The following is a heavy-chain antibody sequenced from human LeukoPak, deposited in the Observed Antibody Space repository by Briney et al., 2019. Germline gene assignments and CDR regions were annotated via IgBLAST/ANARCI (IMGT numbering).Heavy chain of an antibody. CDR2: INSDESEK. Sequence: GGSLRLSCAASGFTFSTYWMGWVRQAPGKGLEWVATINSDESEKYYVDSVKGRFTISRDNAKNSLYLQMHGQRIEDTAAYYCVRPVRGSAGEDYWGQGTLVTVSS. D-gene: IGHD6-13*01. J-gene: IGHJ4*02. CDR3: VRPVRGSAGEDY. V-gene: IGHV3-7*01. CDR1: GFTFSTYW.